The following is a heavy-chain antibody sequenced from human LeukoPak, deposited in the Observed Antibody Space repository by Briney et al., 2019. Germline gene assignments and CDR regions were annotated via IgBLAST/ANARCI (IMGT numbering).Heavy chain of an antibody. CDR1: GFTVSSNY. Sequence: GGSLRLSCAASGFTVSSNYMSWVRQAPGKGLEWVSVIYSGGCTYYADSVKGRFTISRDNSKNTLYLQMNSLRAEDTAVYYCARGMLELAAFDYWGQGTLVTVSS. CDR3: ARGMLELAAFDY. V-gene: IGHV3-66*02. CDR2: IYSGGCT. D-gene: IGHD1-7*01. J-gene: IGHJ4*02.